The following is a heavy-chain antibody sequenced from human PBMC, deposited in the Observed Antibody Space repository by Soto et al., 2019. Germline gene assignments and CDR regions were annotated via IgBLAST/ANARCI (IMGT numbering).Heavy chain of an antibody. CDR3: AKDNYFDY. J-gene: IGHJ4*02. V-gene: IGHV3-30*18. CDR1: GFTFSSYG. CDR2: ISYDGSNK. Sequence: QVQLVESGGGVVQPGRSLRLSCAASGFTFSSYGMHWVRQAPGKGLEWVAVISYDGSNKYYADSVKGRFTISRDNSKNTLYLQMNSLRAEDAAVYYCAKDNYFDYCGQGTLVTVSS.